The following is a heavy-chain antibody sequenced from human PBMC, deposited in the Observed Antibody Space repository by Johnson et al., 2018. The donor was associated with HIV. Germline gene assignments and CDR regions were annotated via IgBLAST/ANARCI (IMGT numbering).Heavy chain of an antibody. CDR1: GFTVSSNY. Sequence: VQLVESGGGLVQPGGSLRLSCAASGFTVSSNYMSWVRQAPGKGLEWVSVIYSGGSTYYADSVKGRFTISRENAKNSLYLQLNSLRAGDTAVYYCVRDAGPEGFHPGGAFDIWGQGTMGTVSS. V-gene: IGHV3-66*01. CDR2: IYSGGST. D-gene: IGHD1-14*01. CDR3: VRDAGPEGFHPGGAFDI. J-gene: IGHJ3*02.